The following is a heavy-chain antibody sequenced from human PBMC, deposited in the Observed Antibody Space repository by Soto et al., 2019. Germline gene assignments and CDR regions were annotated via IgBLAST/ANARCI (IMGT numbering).Heavy chain of an antibody. D-gene: IGHD1-7*01. CDR1: GVSITSTSYH. V-gene: IGHV4-39*02. CDR3: ARHDELDFDY. CDR2: MYYSGIT. Sequence: SETLSLTCTVSGVSITSTSYHWVWIRRPPGKGLEWIGIMYYSGITYYNPSLKSRVTMSTDTSKNHFSLKLTSVTAADSAVYYCARHDELDFDYWGPGTLVTVSS. J-gene: IGHJ4*02.